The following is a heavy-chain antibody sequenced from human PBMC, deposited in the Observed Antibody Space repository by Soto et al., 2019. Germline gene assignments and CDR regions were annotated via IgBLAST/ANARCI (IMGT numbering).Heavy chain of an antibody. CDR2: ISSSSSYI. J-gene: IGHJ6*03. Sequence: EVQLVESGGGLVKPGGSLRLSCAASGFTFSSYSMNWVRQAPGKGLEWVSSISSSSSYIYYADSVKGRFTISRDNDKNSLYLQMNSLRAEDTAVYYCARAHNVTYYDFWSGSKYYYYMDVWGKGTTVTVSS. CDR3: ARAHNVTYYDFWSGSKYYYYMDV. V-gene: IGHV3-21*01. CDR1: GFTFSSYS. D-gene: IGHD3-3*01.